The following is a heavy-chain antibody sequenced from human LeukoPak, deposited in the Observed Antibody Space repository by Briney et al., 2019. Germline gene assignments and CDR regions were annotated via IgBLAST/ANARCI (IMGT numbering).Heavy chain of an antibody. CDR1: GYTFTGYY. J-gene: IGHJ5*02. Sequence: ASVKVSCKASGYTFTGYYMHWVRQAPGQGLEWMGIINPSGGSTSYAQKFQGRVTMTRDTSTSTVYMELSSLTSEDTAVYYCAGDERWLRLGWFDPWGQGTLVTVSS. V-gene: IGHV1-46*01. D-gene: IGHD5-12*01. CDR2: INPSGGST. CDR3: AGDERWLRLGWFDP.